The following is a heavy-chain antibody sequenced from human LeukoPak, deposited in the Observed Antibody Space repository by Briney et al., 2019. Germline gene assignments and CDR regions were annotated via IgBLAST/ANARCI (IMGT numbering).Heavy chain of an antibody. CDR3: AKEVRPYYDFWSGPEFDY. CDR2: ISGSGGST. D-gene: IGHD3-3*01. Sequence: GGSLRLSCAASGFTFSSYAMSWVRQAPGKGLEWVSAISGSGGSTYYADSVKGRFTISRDNSKNTLYLQMNSLRAEDTAVYYCAKEVRPYYDFWSGPEFDYWGQGTLVTVSS. CDR1: GFTFSSYA. V-gene: IGHV3-23*01. J-gene: IGHJ4*02.